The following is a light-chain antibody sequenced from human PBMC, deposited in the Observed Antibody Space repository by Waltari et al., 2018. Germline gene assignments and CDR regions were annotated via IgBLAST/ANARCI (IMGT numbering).Light chain of an antibody. Sequence: YVLIQPPPVHVAPGNTAGITCGGGGVSRKRGNWYQQKPGQAPLLLISYDGGRSSGIPSRFSCSNSGNTATLTISWVEAGDEAAYYCQVWDSSSDALVFGGGTKLTVL. CDR1: GVSRKR. V-gene: IGLV3-21*04. J-gene: IGLJ3*02. CDR3: QVWDSSSDALV. CDR2: YDG.